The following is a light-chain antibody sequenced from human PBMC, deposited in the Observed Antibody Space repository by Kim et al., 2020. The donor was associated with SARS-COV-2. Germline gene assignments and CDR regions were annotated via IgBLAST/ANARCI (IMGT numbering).Light chain of an antibody. J-gene: IGLJ2*01. V-gene: IGLV2-8*01. CDR2: EVS. CDR3: SSYAGSNNLV. CDR1: SSDVGGYNY. Sequence: GQSATISCTGTSSDVGGYNYASWYQQHPGKAPKLMIYEVSKRPSGVPDRFSGSKSGNTASLTVSGLQAEDEADYYCSSYAGSNNLVFGGGTQLTVL.